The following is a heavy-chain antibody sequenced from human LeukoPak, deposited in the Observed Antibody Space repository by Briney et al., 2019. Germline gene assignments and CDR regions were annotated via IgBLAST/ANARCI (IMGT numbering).Heavy chain of an antibody. V-gene: IGHV3-11*04. CDR1: GFTFSDYY. Sequence: GGSLRLSCAASGFTFSDYYMSWIRQAPGKGLEWVSYISSSGSTIYYADSVKGRFTISRDNAKNSLYLQMNSLRAEDTAVYYCAKDRLDAWNDVYYFDYWGQGTLVTVSS. J-gene: IGHJ4*02. CDR2: ISSSGSTI. CDR3: AKDRLDAWNDVYYFDY. D-gene: IGHD1-1*01.